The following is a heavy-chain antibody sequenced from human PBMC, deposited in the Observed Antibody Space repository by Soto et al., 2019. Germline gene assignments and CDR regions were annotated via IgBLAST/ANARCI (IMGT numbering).Heavy chain of an antibody. Sequence: EVQLVESGGGLVQPGGSLRLSCVASGFSFSSYWMTWVRQAPGKGLEWVASIKEDGSDKKYVDSVKGRFTMSRDNAQKSLYLQINSLRVEDTAVYYCARDQAAFDIWGQGTMVTVSA. V-gene: IGHV3-7*01. CDR2: IKEDGSDK. CDR3: ARDQAAFDI. J-gene: IGHJ3*02. CDR1: GFSFSSYW.